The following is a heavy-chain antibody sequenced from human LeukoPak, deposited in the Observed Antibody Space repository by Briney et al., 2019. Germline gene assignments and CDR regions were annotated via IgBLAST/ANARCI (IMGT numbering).Heavy chain of an antibody. D-gene: IGHD5-24*01. V-gene: IGHV3-53*04. J-gene: IGHJ6*02. Sequence: GGSLRLSCAASGFTVSSNYMSWVRQAPGKGLEWVSVIYSGGSTYYADSVKGRFTISRHNSKNTLYLQMNSLRAEDTAVYYCARVRGMATTPYGMDVWGQGTTVTVSS. CDR2: IYSGGST. CDR1: GFTVSSNY. CDR3: ARVRGMATTPYGMDV.